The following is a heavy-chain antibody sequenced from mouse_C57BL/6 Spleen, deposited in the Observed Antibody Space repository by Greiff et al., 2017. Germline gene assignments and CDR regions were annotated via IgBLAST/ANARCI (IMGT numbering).Heavy chain of an antibody. V-gene: IGHV1-64*01. D-gene: IGHD2-2*01. CDR3: ARGEGYVNLAWFAY. CDR1: GYTFTSYW. J-gene: IGHJ3*01. Sequence: QVQLKQPGAELVKPGASVKLSCKASGYTFTSYWMHWVKQRPGQGLEWIGMIHPNSGSTNYNEKFKSKATLTVDKSSSTAYMQLSSLTSEDSAVYYCARGEGYVNLAWFAYWGQGTLVTVSA. CDR2: IHPNSGST.